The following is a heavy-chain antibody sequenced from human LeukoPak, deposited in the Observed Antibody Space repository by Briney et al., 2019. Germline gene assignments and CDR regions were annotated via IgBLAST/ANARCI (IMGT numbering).Heavy chain of an antibody. CDR3: ATGLGNWYFDL. Sequence: ASVKVSCKASGYTFTSYYMHWVRQAPGQGLEWMGIISPSGGSTSYAQKFQGRVTMTRDTSTSTVYMELSSLRSEDTAVYYCATGLGNWYFDLWRRGTLVTVSS. J-gene: IGHJ2*01. V-gene: IGHV1-46*03. CDR1: GYTFTSYY. CDR2: ISPSGGST. D-gene: IGHD1-14*01.